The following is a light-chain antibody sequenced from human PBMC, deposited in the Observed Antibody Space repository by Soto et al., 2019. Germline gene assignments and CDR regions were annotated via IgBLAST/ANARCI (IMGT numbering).Light chain of an antibody. Sequence: IRLTQSGGTLSLSPRERATLSCRASQSFRSSYLAWYQQKPGQAPSLLIYVASSRANGIPDRFSASGSGTDFALTIRSLQPEEFALYYCQQRSKWPAVFGGGTKVDIK. CDR2: VAS. CDR1: QSFRSSY. V-gene: IGKV3D-20*02. J-gene: IGKJ4*01. CDR3: QQRSKWPAV.